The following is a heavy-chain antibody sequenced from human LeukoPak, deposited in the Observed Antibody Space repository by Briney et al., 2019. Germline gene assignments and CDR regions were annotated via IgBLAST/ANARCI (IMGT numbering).Heavy chain of an antibody. CDR2: MNPNSGNT. V-gene: IGHV1-8*01. J-gene: IGHJ6*03. CDR3: ARGQQLGPYYYYYYMDV. CDR1: GYTFTSYD. D-gene: IGHD6-13*01. Sequence: ASVTVSCKASGYTFTSYDINWVRQATGQGLEWMGWMNPNSGNTGYAQKFQGRVTMTRNTSISTAYMELSSLRSEDTAVYYCARGQQLGPYYYYYYMDVWGQGTLVTVSS.